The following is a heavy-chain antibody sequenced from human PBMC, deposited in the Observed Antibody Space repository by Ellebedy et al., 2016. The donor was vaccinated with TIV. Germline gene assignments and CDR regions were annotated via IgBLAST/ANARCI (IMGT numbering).Heavy chain of an antibody. CDR2: IYSGGST. CDR3: ARGGDFWSGYYGYFDY. J-gene: IGHJ4*02. V-gene: IGHV3-66*01. D-gene: IGHD3-3*01. Sequence: GESLKISCAASGFTVSSNYMSWVRQAPGKGLEWVSVIYSGGSTYYADSVKGRFTISRDNSKNTLYLQMNSLRAEDTAVYYCARGGDFWSGYYGYFDYWGQGTLVTVSS. CDR1: GFTVSSNY.